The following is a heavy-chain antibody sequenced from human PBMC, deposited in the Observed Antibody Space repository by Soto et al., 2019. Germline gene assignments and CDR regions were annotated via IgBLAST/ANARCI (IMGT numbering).Heavy chain of an antibody. J-gene: IGHJ4*02. V-gene: IGHV3-7*03. CDR2: MKEDGSVK. Sequence: GGSLRLSCVASGFTFSSNWMNWVRLAPGKGPEWVASMKEDGSVKDYAESAKGRFTISRDNAKNSLYLEMNSLTAEDTAVYYCVKNGGWSFESWGQGTLVTVSS. D-gene: IGHD6-19*01. CDR3: VKNGGWSFES. CDR1: GFTFSSNW.